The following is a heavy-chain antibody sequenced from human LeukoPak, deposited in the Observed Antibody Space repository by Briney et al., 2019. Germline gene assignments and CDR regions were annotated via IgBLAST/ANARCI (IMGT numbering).Heavy chain of an antibody. V-gene: IGHV4-30-2*01. CDR3: ARGTVGCSGGSCYPEPFDY. D-gene: IGHD2-15*01. J-gene: IGHJ4*02. Sequence: PSQTLSLTCTVSGGSISSGGYYWSWIRQPPGKGLEWIGYIYHSGSTYYNPSLKSRVTISVDRSKNQFSLKLSSVTAADTAVYYCARGTVGCSGGSCYPEPFDYWGQGTLVTVSS. CDR2: IYHSGST. CDR1: GGSISSGGYY.